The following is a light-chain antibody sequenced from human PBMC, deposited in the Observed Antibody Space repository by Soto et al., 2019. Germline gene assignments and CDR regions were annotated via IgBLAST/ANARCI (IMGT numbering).Light chain of an antibody. CDR3: QQTYSAPLT. V-gene: IGKV1-39*01. Sequence: DIQMTQSPSSLSASVGDRVTITCRASQTISRHLNWYQQKPGKAPKLLIYGTSSLQSGVPSRIIGSGSGTDFTLSISSLQPEDFATYYCQQTYSAPLTFGGGTKVDIK. CDR1: QTISRH. J-gene: IGKJ4*01. CDR2: GTS.